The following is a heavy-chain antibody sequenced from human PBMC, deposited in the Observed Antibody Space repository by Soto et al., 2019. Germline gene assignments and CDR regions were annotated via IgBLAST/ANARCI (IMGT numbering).Heavy chain of an antibody. D-gene: IGHD3-22*01. Sequence: ASVTFSCTSSAYSFPSDDISWRRQAAGQGLDWMGWMNPNSGNTGYAQKFQGRVTMTRNTSISTAYMELSSLRSEDTAVYYCARGKRSYYDSSGYYLLPRGQGTLGTGSS. CDR3: ARGKRSYYDSSGYYLLP. V-gene: IGHV1-8*01. CDR1: AYSFPSDD. CDR2: MNPNSGNT. J-gene: IGHJ5*02.